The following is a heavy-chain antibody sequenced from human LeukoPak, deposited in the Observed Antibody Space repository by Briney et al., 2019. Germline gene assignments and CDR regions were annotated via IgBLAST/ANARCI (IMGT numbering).Heavy chain of an antibody. V-gene: IGHV5-51*01. D-gene: IGHD2-2*01. CDR3: ARRTGCSSDSCPPDY. J-gene: IGHJ4*02. CDR2: IYAGDSDT. CDR1: GXYFNMYW. Sequence: GESLKISFKGSGXYFNMYWIGWVRQMPGKGLEWMGIIYAGDSDTRYSPSFQGQVTMSVDKSINTAYLQWSSLKASDTAMYYCARRTGCSSDSCPPDYWGQGTLVTVSS.